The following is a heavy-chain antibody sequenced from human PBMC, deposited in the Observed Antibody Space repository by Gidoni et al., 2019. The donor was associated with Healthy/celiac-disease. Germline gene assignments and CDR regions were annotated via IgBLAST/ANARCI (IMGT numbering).Heavy chain of an antibody. J-gene: IGHJ3*02. CDR1: VGSISSSSYY. V-gene: IGHV4-39*01. CDR3: ARAKWPNPGAFDI. CDR2: IYYSGST. Sequence: QLQLQESGPGLVKPSETLSLTCTASVGSISSSSYYWGWIRQPPGKGLGWIGSIYYSGSTYYNPSLKSRVTISVDTSKNPFSPKLSSVTAADTAVYYCARAKWPNPGAFDIWGQGTMVTVSS. D-gene: IGHD2-15*01.